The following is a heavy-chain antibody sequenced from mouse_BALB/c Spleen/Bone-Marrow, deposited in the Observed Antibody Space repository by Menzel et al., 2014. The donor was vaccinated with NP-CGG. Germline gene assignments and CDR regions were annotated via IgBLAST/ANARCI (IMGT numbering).Heavy chain of an antibody. CDR3: GRPPYYGDYVDY. CDR1: GYTFTDYY. J-gene: IGHJ2*01. V-gene: IGHV1-19*01. Sequence: EVKLQESGPELVKPGASVKMSCKASGYTFTDYYMDWVKQSHGESFEWIGRVNPYNGGTSYNQKFKGKATLTVDKSSSTAYFEHNSMTTEDSAVYYCGRPPYYGDYVDYWGQGTTLTVSS. D-gene: IGHD2-10*01. CDR2: VNPYNGGT.